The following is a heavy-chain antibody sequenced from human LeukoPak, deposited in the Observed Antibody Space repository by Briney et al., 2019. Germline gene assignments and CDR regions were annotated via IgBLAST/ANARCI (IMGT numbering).Heavy chain of an antibody. D-gene: IGHD4-17*01. Sequence: PSETLSLTCAVYGGSFSGYYWSWIRQPPGKGLEWIGEINHSGSTNYNPSLKSRVTISVDTSKNQFSLKLSSVTAADTAVYYCARAQGMTTLDYWGQGTLVTVSS. CDR3: ARAQGMTTLDY. CDR1: GGSFSGYY. V-gene: IGHV4-34*01. CDR2: INHSGST. J-gene: IGHJ4*02.